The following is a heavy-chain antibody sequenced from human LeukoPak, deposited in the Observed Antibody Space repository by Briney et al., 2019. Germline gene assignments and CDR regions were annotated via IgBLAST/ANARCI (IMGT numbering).Heavy chain of an antibody. CDR2: MWFDGSNE. J-gene: IGHJ4*02. V-gene: IGHV3-33*01. CDR1: GFSFRTYG. D-gene: IGHD6-13*01. Sequence: GRSLRLSCAASGFSFRTYGMHWVRQAPGKGLEWVAVMWFDGSNENYADSVKGRFTISRDISKNTVYLQLNSLRVEDTAVYYCARRPGIAAAGIDYWGQGTLVTVSS. CDR3: ARRPGIAAAGIDY.